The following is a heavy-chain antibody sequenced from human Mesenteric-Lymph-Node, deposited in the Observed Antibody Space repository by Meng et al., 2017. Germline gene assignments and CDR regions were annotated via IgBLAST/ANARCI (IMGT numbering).Heavy chain of an antibody. V-gene: IGHV4-30-4*01. CDR1: GGSISSGDYY. J-gene: IGHJ4*02. CDR3: ARSGSGGYSSGWEVDY. CDR2: IYYSGST. D-gene: IGHD6-19*01. Sequence: QVRWHDAGPVLVKPSQTLALTCTVAGGSISSGDYYWSWIRQPPGNGLELIGHIYYSGSTYYNPSLKSRVTISVDTSKNQFSLKLSSVTAADTAVYYCARSGSGGYSSGWEVDYWGQGTLVTVSS.